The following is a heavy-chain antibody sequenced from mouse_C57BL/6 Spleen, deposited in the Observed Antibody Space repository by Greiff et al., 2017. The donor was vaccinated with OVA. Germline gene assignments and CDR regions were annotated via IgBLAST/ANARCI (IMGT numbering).Heavy chain of an antibody. CDR3: ARSKNPYYFDY. V-gene: IGHV1-54*01. J-gene: IGHJ2*01. CDR2: INPGSGGT. CDR1: GYAFTNYL. Sequence: VQLQESGAELVRPGTSVKVSCKASGYAFTNYLIEWVKQRPGQGLEWIGVINPGSGGTNYNEKFKGKATLTADKSSSTAYMQLSSLTSEDSAVYVCARSKNPYYFDYWGQGTTLTVSS.